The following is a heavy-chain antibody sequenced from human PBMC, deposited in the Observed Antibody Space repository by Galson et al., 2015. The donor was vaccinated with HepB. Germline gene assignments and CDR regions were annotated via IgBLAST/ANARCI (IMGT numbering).Heavy chain of an antibody. V-gene: IGHV1-69*13. Sequence: SVKVSCKASGGTFSSYATSWVRQAPGQGLEWMGGIIPIFGTANYAQKFQGRVTITADESTSTAYMELSSLRSEDTAVYYCARGRGAGYDSSAIGWYFDLWGRGTLVTVSS. D-gene: IGHD3-22*01. CDR3: ARGRGAGYDSSAIGWYFDL. CDR1: GGTFSSYA. J-gene: IGHJ2*01. CDR2: IIPIFGTA.